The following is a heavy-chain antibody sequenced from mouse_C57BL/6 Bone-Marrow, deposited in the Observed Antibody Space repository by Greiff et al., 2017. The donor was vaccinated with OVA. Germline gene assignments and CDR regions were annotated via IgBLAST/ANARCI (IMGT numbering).Heavy chain of an antibody. CDR2: ISDGGSYT. V-gene: IGHV5-4*03. CDR1: GFTFSSYA. CDR3: ARVGEGGNYFDY. J-gene: IGHJ2*01. Sequence: EVKVVESGGGLVKPGGSLKLSCAASGFTFSSYAMSWVRQTPEKRLEWVATISDGGSYTYYPDNVKGRFTISRDNAKNNLYLQMSHLKSEDTAMYYCARVGEGGNYFDYWGQGTTLTVSS. D-gene: IGHD2-13*01.